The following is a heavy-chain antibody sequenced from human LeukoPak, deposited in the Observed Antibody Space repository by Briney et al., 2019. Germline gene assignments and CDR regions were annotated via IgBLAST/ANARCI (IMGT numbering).Heavy chain of an antibody. D-gene: IGHD6-13*01. J-gene: IGHJ6*03. V-gene: IGHV4-34*01. Sequence: PSETLSLTCAVYGGSFSGYYWSWIRQPPGKGLEWIGEINHSGSTNYNPSLKSRVTISVDTSKNQFSLKLSSVTAADAAVYYCARIDGGYSSSWSYSYYYMDVWGKGTTVTISS. CDR2: INHSGST. CDR3: ARIDGGYSSSWSYSYYYMDV. CDR1: GGSFSGYY.